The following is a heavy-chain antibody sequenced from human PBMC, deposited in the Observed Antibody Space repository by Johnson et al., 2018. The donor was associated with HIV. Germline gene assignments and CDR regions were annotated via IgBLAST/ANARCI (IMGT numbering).Heavy chain of an antibody. CDR3: ARVWVRYYYDSSDGAFDI. CDR1: RFTFNKYT. D-gene: IGHD3-22*01. V-gene: IGHV3-30-3*01. Sequence: QVQLVESGGGVVQPGRSLRLSCAASRFTFNKYTMHWVRQAPGQGLEWVAVESYDGGNKYYADSVTGRFTISRDNSRNTLYLQMNSLRAEDTAVYYCARVWVRYYYDSSDGAFDIWGQGTMVTVSS. J-gene: IGHJ3*02. CDR2: ESYDGGNK.